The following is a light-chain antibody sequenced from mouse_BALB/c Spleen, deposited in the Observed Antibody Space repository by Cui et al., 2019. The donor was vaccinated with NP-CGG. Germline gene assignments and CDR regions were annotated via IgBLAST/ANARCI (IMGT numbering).Light chain of an antibody. Sequence: AVVTQESALTTSPGETVTLTCRSSIGAVTTSNYANWVQEKPDHLFTGLIGGTNNRAPGVPARFSGFLIGDKAALTNTGAQTEDEAIYFCALWYSNHWVFGGGTKLTVL. CDR1: IGAVTTSNY. V-gene: IGLV1*01. J-gene: IGLJ1*01. CDR3: ALWYSNHWV. CDR2: GTN.